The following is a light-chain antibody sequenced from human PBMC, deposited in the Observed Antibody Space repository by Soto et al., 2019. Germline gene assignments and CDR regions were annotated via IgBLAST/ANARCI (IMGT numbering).Light chain of an antibody. Sequence: EIVLTQSPATLYLYPGDTATLSCRASQSVTSSLAWFQQKPGQAPRLIIYDVSRRATAIPARFSGSGSGTDFPLTISRLDPEDFAVYYCQRRTTWPTFGGGTKVEIK. CDR3: QRRTTWPT. J-gene: IGKJ4*01. V-gene: IGKV3-11*01. CDR1: QSVTSS. CDR2: DVS.